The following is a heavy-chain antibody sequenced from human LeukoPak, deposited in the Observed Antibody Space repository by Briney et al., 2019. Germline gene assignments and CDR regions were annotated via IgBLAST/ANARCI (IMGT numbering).Heavy chain of an antibody. V-gene: IGHV1-18*01. Sequence: ASVKVSCKTSGYTFTTYGIIWVRQAPGQGLEWMGWISTYNGDTKYAQKFQGRVSVTTDTSTTTAHMELRSLRSDDTAVYYCARDPATEHYDYYYYMDVWGKGTTVTVSS. D-gene: IGHD1-14*01. CDR3: ARDPATEHYDYYYYMDV. J-gene: IGHJ6*03. CDR1: GYTFTTYG. CDR2: ISTYNGDT.